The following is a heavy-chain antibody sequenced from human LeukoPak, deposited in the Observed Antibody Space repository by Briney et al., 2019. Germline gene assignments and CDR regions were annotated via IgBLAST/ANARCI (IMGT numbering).Heavy chain of an antibody. CDR3: ARGGLLWFGMLSGY. J-gene: IGHJ4*02. CDR1: GFTLSSYA. CDR2: ISSNGGRT. D-gene: IGHD3-10*01. V-gene: IGHV3-64*01. Sequence: PGVLLRLSCAASGFTLSSYAMHWVRQAPGRGLEYVSVISSNGGRTYSANCVKGRFTISRDNSKNTLYLQMGSLRAEDMAVYYCARGGLLWFGMLSGYWGQGTLVTASS.